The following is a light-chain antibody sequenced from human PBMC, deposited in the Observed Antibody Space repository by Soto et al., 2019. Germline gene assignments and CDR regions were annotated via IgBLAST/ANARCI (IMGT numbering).Light chain of an antibody. Sequence: EIVMTQSPATLSVSPGERATLSCRASQSVSNNLAWYQKKPGQAPRLLIYGASTRATGIPARFSGSGSGTEFTLTISSLQSEDFAVYYCQQYEKWPPITFGQGTRLEIK. CDR1: QSVSNN. J-gene: IGKJ5*01. CDR3: QQYEKWPPIT. CDR2: GAS. V-gene: IGKV3-15*01.